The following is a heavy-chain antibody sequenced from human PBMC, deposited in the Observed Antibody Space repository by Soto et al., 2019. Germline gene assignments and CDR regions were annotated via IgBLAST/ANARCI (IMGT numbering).Heavy chain of an antibody. J-gene: IGHJ4*02. CDR1: GGSISSGGYY. Sequence: QVQLQESGPGLVKPSQTLSLTCTVSGGSISSGGYYWSWIRQHPGKGLEWIGYIYYSGSTYYNPSLRSRVTISVDTSKNQFPLKLRSVTAADTAVYYCAGIYSGSPGGTLRYWGQGTLVTVSS. V-gene: IGHV4-31*03. CDR2: IYYSGST. D-gene: IGHD1-26*01. CDR3: AGIYSGSPGGTLRY.